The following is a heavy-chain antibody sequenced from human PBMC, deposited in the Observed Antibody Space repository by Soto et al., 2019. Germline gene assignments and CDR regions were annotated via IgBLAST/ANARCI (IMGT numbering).Heavy chain of an antibody. CDR1: GDSIMTETW. CDR2: IKHTGDA. J-gene: IGHJ5*01. V-gene: IGHV4-4*02. CDR3: AREGRLHWFEP. Sequence: SETLSLTCAVSGDSIMTETWWSWLRQLPGTGLEWIGEIKHTGDANANPALRSRVSMSVDRTKNQFFLNLRSVSAADTAVYFCAREGRLHWFEPWGQGTLVTV.